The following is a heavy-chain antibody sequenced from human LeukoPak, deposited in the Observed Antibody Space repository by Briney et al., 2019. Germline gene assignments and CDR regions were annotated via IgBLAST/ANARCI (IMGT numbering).Heavy chain of an antibody. Sequence: GGSLRLSGAASGFTFSSSWMNWVRQAPGKGLEWVANIKQDGSEKYYVDSVKGRFTISRDNAKNSLYLQMNTLRAEDTAVYYCASLDYWGQGTLVTVSS. CDR3: ASLDY. CDR2: IKQDGSEK. V-gene: IGHV3-7*01. CDR1: GFTFSSSW. J-gene: IGHJ4*02.